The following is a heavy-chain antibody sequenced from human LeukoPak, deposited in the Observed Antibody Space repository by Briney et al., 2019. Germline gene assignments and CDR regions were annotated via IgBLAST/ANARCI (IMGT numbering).Heavy chain of an antibody. D-gene: IGHD2-2*02. J-gene: IGHJ6*02. CDR2: ISYDGSNK. V-gene: IGHV3-30-3*01. CDR1: GFTFSSYA. CDR3: AKEKRGCSSTSCYNGMGV. Sequence: GGSLRLSCAASGFTFSSYAMHWVRQAPGKGLEWVAVISYDGSNKYYADSVKGRFTVSRDNSKNTLYLQMNSLRAEDTAVYYCAKEKRGCSSTSCYNGMGVWGQGTTVTVSS.